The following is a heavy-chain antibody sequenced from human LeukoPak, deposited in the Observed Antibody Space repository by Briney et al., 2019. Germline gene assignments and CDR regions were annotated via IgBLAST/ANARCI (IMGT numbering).Heavy chain of an antibody. Sequence: GRSLRLSCAASGFTFSSYAMHWVRQAPGKGLEWVAVISYDGSNKYYADSVKGRFTISRDNSKNTLYLQMNSLRAEDTVVYYCARDRRGVPAANIDYWGQGTLVTVSS. D-gene: IGHD2-2*01. CDR2: ISYDGSNK. CDR3: ARDRRGVPAANIDY. J-gene: IGHJ4*02. V-gene: IGHV3-30*04. CDR1: GFTFSSYA.